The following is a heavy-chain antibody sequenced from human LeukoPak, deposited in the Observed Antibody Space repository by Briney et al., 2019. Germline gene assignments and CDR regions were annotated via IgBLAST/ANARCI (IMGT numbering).Heavy chain of an antibody. J-gene: IGHJ4*02. D-gene: IGHD6-19*01. V-gene: IGHV3-23*01. CDR3: AKALVYSSANPLDC. Sequence: PGGSLRLSCAASGFTFSSYAMSWVRQAPGKGLEWVSDTSGSGGTTYYADSVKGRFTISRDNSKNILFLQMNSLRAEDTAVYYSAKALVYSSANPLDCWGQGSLVIVSS. CDR2: TSGSGGTT. CDR1: GFTFSSYA.